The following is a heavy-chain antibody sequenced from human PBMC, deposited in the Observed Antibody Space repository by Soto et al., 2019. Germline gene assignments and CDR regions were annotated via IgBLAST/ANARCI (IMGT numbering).Heavy chain of an antibody. J-gene: IGHJ5*02. D-gene: IGHD3-16*01. V-gene: IGHV3-23*01. Sequence: GGSLRLSCAASGFTFNSYAMTWVRQTPGKGLEWVSGINGGGGSTYYADSVKGRFTKSRDNSKNKLYLQMNSLRVEDTAVYYCAKDRRYYEYNMGQANWFDPWGQGTLVTVSS. CDR1: GFTFNSYA. CDR2: INGGGGST. CDR3: AKDRRYYEYNMGQANWFDP.